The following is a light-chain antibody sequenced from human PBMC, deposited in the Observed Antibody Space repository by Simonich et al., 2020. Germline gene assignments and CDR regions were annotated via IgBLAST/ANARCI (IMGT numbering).Light chain of an antibody. V-gene: IGKV1-27*01. J-gene: IGKJ4*01. CDR3: QQYNSTPLT. CDR1: QSISSY. CDR2: RAS. Sequence: DIQLTQSPSSLSASVGDRVTIPCRVRQSISSYFNWYQQKPGKVPKLLIYRASNLTSSVPCRYSGSGSGTDFTLTISSLQDEDVAVYYCQQYNSTPLTFGGGTKVEIK.